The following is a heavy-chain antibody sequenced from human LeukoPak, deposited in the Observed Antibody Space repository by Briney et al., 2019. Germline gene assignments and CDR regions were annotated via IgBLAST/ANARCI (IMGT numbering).Heavy chain of an antibody. CDR2: IYPDDSNT. Sequence: GESLKISCKGSGYSFTSYWIGWVRQMPGKGLEWMGIIYPDDSNTRYSSSFQGQVTISADKSISTAYLQWSSLKASDTAMYYCARRYDTSSIDYWGQGTLVTVSS. CDR3: ARRYDTSSIDY. J-gene: IGHJ4*02. D-gene: IGHD6-6*01. V-gene: IGHV5-51*01. CDR1: GYSFTSYW.